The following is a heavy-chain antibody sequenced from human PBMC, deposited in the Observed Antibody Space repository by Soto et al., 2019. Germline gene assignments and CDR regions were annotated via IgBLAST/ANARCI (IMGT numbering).Heavy chain of an antibody. CDR1: GFTFNSYA. J-gene: IGHJ4*02. CDR2: ISGSGGNT. CDR3: AKSVSGWRIDY. D-gene: IGHD6-19*01. V-gene: IGHV3-23*01. Sequence: GGSLRLSCAASGFTFNSYAMNWVRQAPGKGLEWVSGISGSGGNTYYADSVKGRFTISRDNSKNTLYLQMNSLRAEDTAVYYCAKSVSGWRIDYWGQGTLVTVSS.